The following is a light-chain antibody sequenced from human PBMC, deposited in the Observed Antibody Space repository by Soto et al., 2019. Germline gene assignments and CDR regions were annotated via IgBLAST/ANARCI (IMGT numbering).Light chain of an antibody. CDR2: DAS. CDR3: QQYNNYPRT. Sequence: DIQTTQSPTTLSASIGDRVTITRRASESIRTWLAWYQHKPGKAPKFLIYDASTLESGVPSRFSGSGSGTEFTLTISSLQPDDFATYYCQQYNNYPRTFGQGTKVDIK. CDR1: ESIRTW. J-gene: IGKJ1*01. V-gene: IGKV1-5*01.